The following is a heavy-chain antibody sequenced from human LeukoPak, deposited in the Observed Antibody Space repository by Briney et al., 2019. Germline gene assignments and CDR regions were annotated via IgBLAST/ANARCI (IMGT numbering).Heavy chain of an antibody. CDR2: ITTTGDGT. D-gene: IGHD6-19*01. V-gene: IGHV3-64D*06. CDR3: VKRGYASGWPFFDY. CDR1: GFTFKNFA. J-gene: IGHJ4*02. Sequence: GGSLRLSCSASGFTFKNFAMHWVRQIPGRGLEYVSAITTTGDGTYYAESVKGRFIISRDNSKNTLYLQMGSLKAEDTAVYYCVKRGYASGWPFFDYWGQGTLVTVSS.